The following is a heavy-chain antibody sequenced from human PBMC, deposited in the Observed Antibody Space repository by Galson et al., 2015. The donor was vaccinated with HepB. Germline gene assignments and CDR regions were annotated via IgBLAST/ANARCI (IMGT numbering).Heavy chain of an antibody. J-gene: IGHJ4*02. CDR2: IKQDGSEK. D-gene: IGHD3-16*02. V-gene: IGHV3-7*03. Sequence: SLRLSCAASGFTFNNFWMSWVRQAPGKGLEWVANIKQDGSEKYYVDSVKGRFTISRDNAKNSLYLQMNSPRAEDTAVYYCARHYDYVWGSYRIPGGYFDYWGQGTLVTVSP. CDR3: ARHYDYVWGSYRIPGGYFDY. CDR1: GFTFNNFW.